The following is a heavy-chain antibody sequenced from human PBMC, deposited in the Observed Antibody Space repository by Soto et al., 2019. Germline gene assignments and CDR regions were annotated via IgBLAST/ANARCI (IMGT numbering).Heavy chain of an antibody. CDR1: GYTFTGYY. CDR3: ARVSPLSIAAAGTDY. D-gene: IGHD6-13*01. V-gene: IGHV1-2*02. J-gene: IGHJ4*02. Sequence: GASVKVSCKASGYTFTGYYMHWVRQAPGQGLGWMGWINPNSGGTNYAQKFQGRVTMTRDTSISTAYMELSRLRSDDTAVYYCARVSPLSIAAAGTDYWGQGTLVTVSS. CDR2: INPNSGGT.